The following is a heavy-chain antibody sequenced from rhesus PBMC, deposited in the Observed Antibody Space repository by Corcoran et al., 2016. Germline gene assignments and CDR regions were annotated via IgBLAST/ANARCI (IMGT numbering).Heavy chain of an antibody. D-gene: IGHD3-16*01. CDR1: GGSFSSNY. V-gene: IGHV4-173*01. J-gene: IGHJ4*01. CDR3: ARDRSGSYYYFDY. CDR2: ISGSGGST. Sequence: QLQLQESGPGLVKPSETLYLTCAVYGGSFSSNYWSWIRQPPGKGLEWIGRISGSGGSTYYNPSLKSRVTISTDTSKNQFSLKLSSVTAADTAVYYCARDRSGSYYYFDYWGQGVLVTVPP.